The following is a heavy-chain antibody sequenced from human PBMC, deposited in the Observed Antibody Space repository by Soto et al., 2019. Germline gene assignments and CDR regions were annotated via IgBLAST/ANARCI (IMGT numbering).Heavy chain of an antibody. D-gene: IGHD5-12*01. V-gene: IGHV4-30-4*01. Sequence: SSETLSLTCSVSGDSISNLDYFWAWIRQPPGQALEYIGYIYKSATTYYNPSFESRVAISVDTSKSQFSLNVTSVTAADTAVYFCARALRVATFSSWGQGVLVTVSS. CDR1: GDSISNLDYF. CDR2: IYKSATT. CDR3: ARALRVATFSS. J-gene: IGHJ4*02.